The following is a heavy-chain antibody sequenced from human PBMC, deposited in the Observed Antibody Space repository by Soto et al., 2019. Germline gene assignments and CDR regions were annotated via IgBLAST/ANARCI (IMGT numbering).Heavy chain of an antibody. V-gene: IGHV3-53*04. CDR3: ARDRVERLELHPSDPQLYYYYYMDV. CDR2: IYSGGST. J-gene: IGHJ6*03. CDR1: GFTVSSNY. D-gene: IGHD1-7*01. Sequence: GGSLRLSCAASGFTVSSNYMSWVRQAPGKGLEWVSVIYSGGSTYYADSVKGRFTISRHNSKNTLYLQMNSLRAEDTAVYYCARDRVERLELHPSDPQLYYYYYMDVWGKGTTVTVSS.